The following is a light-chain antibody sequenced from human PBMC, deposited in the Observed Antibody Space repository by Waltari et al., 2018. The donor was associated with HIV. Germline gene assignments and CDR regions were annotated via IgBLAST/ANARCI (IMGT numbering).Light chain of an antibody. J-gene: IGLJ2*01. CDR2: RNT. Sequence: QSLLTPPPSVSGPPGQTVTLSSTGGRSNVGAGHDVSWYHTLPGLAPKLVVYRNTTRPSGIPDRFSGSKSGASASLVIVDLQAEDEAEYYCQSYDNNLSGSIFGGGTKVTVL. V-gene: IGLV1-40*01. CDR3: QSYDNNLSGSI. CDR1: RSNVGAGHD.